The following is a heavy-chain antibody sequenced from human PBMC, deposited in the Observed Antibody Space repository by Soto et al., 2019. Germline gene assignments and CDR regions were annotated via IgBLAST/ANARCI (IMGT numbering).Heavy chain of an antibody. CDR2: INHSGST. J-gene: IGHJ5*02. Sequence: QVQLQQWGAGLLKPSETLSLTCAVYGGSFSGYYWSWIRHPPGKGLEWIGEINHSGSTSYNPSLKCRVTVSVDTSNDHFYLKLSSVTAADTAVYYCARGVRGVISWFDPWGQGALVTVSS. CDR1: GGSFSGYY. CDR3: ARGVRGVISWFDP. V-gene: IGHV4-34*01. D-gene: IGHD3-10*01.